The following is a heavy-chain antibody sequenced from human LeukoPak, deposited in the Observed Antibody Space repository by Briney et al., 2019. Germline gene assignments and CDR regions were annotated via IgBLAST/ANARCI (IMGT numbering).Heavy chain of an antibody. Sequence: GGSLRLSCAASGFSVSSNYLSWVRQAPGKGLEWVSVLYGTGKTYYDDSVKGRFTISRDNSKNTLYLQMNSLRAEDTAVYYCARENCVGGYCYDPYYFDYWGQGTLVTVSS. V-gene: IGHV3-66*01. CDR1: GFSVSSNY. CDR3: ARENCVGGYCYDPYYFDY. D-gene: IGHD2-21*02. CDR2: LYGTGKT. J-gene: IGHJ4*02.